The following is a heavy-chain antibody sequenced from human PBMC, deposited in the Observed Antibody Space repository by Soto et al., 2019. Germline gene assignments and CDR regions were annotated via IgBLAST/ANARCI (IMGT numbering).Heavy chain of an antibody. J-gene: IGHJ5*02. CDR2: IYSSGST. CDR3: ARGQRFSDWFDP. V-gene: IGHV4-4*07. Sequence: PSETLSLTCTVSVGAISVYYWTWIRQPAGKGLEWIGRIYSSGSTKYNPSLKSRVTMSLDTSKNQFSLRLSSVTAADTAVYYCARGQRFSDWFDPWGQGTMVTVSS. CDR1: VGAISVYY. D-gene: IGHD3-3*01.